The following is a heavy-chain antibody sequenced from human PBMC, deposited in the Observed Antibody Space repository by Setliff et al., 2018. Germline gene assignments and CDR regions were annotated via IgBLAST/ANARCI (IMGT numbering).Heavy chain of an antibody. J-gene: IGHJ6*02. D-gene: IGHD3-16*01. CDR1: GFTFGDFA. V-gene: IGHV3-21*01. Sequence: PGGSLRLSCAASGFTFGDFAMTWVRQAPGKGLEWVSSISSSSSYINYADSVKGRFTIPRDNAKNSLYLQMNSLRAEDTAVYYCARKGVMGDYMDVWGQGTTVTVSS. CDR3: ARKGVMGDYMDV. CDR2: ISSSSSYI.